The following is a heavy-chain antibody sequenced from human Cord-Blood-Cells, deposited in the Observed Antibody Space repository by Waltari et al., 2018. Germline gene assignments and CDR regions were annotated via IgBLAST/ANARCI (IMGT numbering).Heavy chain of an antibody. Sequence: QVQLVQSGAEVKKPGASVKVSCKASGYTFTSYYMHWVRHAPGQGLEWMGIINPSGGSTSYAQKFQGRVTMTRDTSTSTVYMELSSLRSEDTAVYYCARDTSSSWQQLYYFDYWGQGTLVTVSS. CDR2: INPSGGST. CDR1: GYTFTSYY. D-gene: IGHD6-13*01. CDR3: ARDTSSSWQQLYYFDY. V-gene: IGHV1-46*01. J-gene: IGHJ4*02.